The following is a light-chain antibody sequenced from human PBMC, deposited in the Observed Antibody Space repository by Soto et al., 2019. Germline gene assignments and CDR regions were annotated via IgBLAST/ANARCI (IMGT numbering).Light chain of an antibody. J-gene: IGLJ1*01. CDR3: SSYAGSNNYV. Sequence: QSVLTQPPSASGSPGQSVTISCTGTSSDVGGYNYVSWYQQHPGKAPKLMIYGVTKRPSGVPDRFSGSKSGNTASLTVSGLQAEDEAYYYCSSYAGSNNYVFGTGTKLTFL. CDR1: SSDVGGYNY. V-gene: IGLV2-8*01. CDR2: GVT.